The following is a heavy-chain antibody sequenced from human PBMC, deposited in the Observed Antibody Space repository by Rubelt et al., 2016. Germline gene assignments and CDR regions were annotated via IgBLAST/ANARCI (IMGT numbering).Heavy chain of an antibody. J-gene: IGHJ1*01. V-gene: IGHV1-8*01. CDR1: GYTFTSYD. CDR3: ARGEGYLHY. Sequence: QVQLVQSGAEVKKPGASVKVSCKASGYTFTSYDINWVRQAPGQGLEWMGWMNPNSGNTGCAQKIQGRVTITRDTSASTAYMELSSRTSEDTAVEYCARGEGYLHYWGQGTLVTVSS. CDR2: MNPNSGNT.